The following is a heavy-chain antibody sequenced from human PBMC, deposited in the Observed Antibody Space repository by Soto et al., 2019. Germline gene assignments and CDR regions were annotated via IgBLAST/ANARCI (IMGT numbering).Heavy chain of an antibody. CDR1: GFTFSSYA. CDR3: ARDRGSSGWHFAY. Sequence: QVQLVESGGGVVQPGRSLRLSCAASGFTFSSYAMHWVRQAPGKGLEWVAVISYDGSNKYYADSVKGRFTISRDNSKNTLYLQLNSLRAEDTAVYYCARDRGSSGWHFAYWGQGTLVTVSS. CDR2: ISYDGSNK. V-gene: IGHV3-30-3*01. J-gene: IGHJ4*02. D-gene: IGHD6-25*01.